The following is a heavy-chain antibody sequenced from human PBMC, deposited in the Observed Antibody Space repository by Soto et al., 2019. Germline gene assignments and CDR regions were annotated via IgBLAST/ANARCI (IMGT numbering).Heavy chain of an antibody. V-gene: IGHV1-69*13. CDR1: GGTFSSYA. CDR2: IIPIFGTA. J-gene: IGHJ3*02. D-gene: IGHD2-15*01. CDR3: ARDSGKFGYCSGGSCYGAFDI. Sequence: ASVKVSCKASGGTFSSYAIGWVRQAPGQGLEWMGGIIPIFGTANYAQKFQGRVTITADESTSTAYMELNSLRAEDTAVYYCARDSGKFGYCSGGSCYGAFDIWGQGTMVTVSS.